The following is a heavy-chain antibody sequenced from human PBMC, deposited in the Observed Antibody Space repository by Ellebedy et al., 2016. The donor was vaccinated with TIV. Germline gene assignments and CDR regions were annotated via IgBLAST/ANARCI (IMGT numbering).Heavy chain of an antibody. Sequence: MPSETLSLTCTVSGGSISSSSYYWGWIRQPPGKGLEWIGKINHSGSTKYNPSLKSRVPVSVDTSTNQFSLKLSSVTAADTAVYYCARGRGGSMYGGYPGMGDYWGQGTLVTVSS. CDR1: GGSISSSSYY. CDR2: INHSGST. V-gene: IGHV4-39*07. CDR3: ARGRGGSMYGGYPGMGDY. J-gene: IGHJ4*02. D-gene: IGHD5-12*01.